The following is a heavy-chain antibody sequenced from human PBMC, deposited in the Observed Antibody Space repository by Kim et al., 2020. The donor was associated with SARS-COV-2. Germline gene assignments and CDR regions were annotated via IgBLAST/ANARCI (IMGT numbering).Heavy chain of an antibody. Sequence: SETLSLTCSVSGDSISGYYWSWIRQPPGKGLEWIGYIYASGSTNYNPSLKSRVTMSLDTSKNQISLKVGSVTAADTAVYYCASSSYYSASGISRGLDYWGPGALVTVSS. V-gene: IGHV4-59*01. CDR3: ASSSYYSASGISRGLDY. CDR1: GDSISGYY. CDR2: IYASGST. D-gene: IGHD3-10*01. J-gene: IGHJ4*02.